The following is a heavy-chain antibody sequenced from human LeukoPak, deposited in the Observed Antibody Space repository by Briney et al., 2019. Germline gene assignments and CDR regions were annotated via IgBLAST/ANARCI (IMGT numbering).Heavy chain of an antibody. J-gene: IGHJ4*02. CDR2: MNPNSGNT. CDR1: GYTFTGYY. V-gene: IGHV1-8*03. D-gene: IGHD3-22*01. Sequence: GASVKVSCKASGYTFTGYYMHWVRQATGQGLEWMGWMNPNSGNTGYAQKFQGRVTITRNTSISTAYMELSSLRSEDTAVYFCARADGSVDYWGQGTLVTVSS. CDR3: ARADGSVDY.